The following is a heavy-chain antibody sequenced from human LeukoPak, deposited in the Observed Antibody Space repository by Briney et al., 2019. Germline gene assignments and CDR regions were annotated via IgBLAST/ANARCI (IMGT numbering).Heavy chain of an antibody. V-gene: IGHV1-69*13. D-gene: IGHD3-9*01. Sequence: SVKVSCKASGGTFSSYAIGWVRQAPGQGLEWMGGIIPIFGTANYAQKFQGRVTITADESTSTAYMELSSLRSEDTAVYYCAREPNYDILTGPTRYYYYMDVWGKGTTVTVSS. J-gene: IGHJ6*03. CDR2: IIPIFGTA. CDR3: AREPNYDILTGPTRYYYYMDV. CDR1: GGTFSSYA.